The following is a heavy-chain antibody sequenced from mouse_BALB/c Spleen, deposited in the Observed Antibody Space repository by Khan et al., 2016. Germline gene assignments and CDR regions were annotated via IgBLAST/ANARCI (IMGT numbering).Heavy chain of an antibody. V-gene: IGHV1-7*01. J-gene: IGHJ2*01. CDR3: AARGNYYGSSYFDY. D-gene: IGHD1-1*01. Sequence: QVQLQQSGAELAKPGASVKMSCKASGYTFTSYWMHWVKQRPGQGLEWIGYINPSTGYTEYNQKFKDKATLTADKSSSTAYMQLSSLTSEDAAVYYCAARGNYYGSSYFDYWGQGTTLTVSS. CDR1: GYTFTSYW. CDR2: INPSTGYT.